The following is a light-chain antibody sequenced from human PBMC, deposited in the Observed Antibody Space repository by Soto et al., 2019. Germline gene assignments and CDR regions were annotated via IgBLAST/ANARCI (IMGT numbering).Light chain of an antibody. CDR2: KAS. CDR3: QQSFT. J-gene: IGKJ3*01. V-gene: IGKV1-5*03. CDR1: QSISSW. Sequence: DIQMTQSPSTLSASVGDRVTITCRASQSISSWLAWYQQKPGKAPKLLIYKASTLESGVPSRFSGSGSETEFTLTISSLQPDDFATYYCQQSFTFGPGNKVDIK.